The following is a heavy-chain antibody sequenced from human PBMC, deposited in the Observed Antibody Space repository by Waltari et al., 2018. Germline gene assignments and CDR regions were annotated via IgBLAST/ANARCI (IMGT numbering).Heavy chain of an antibody. Sequence: EVQLVESGGGLVKPGGSLRLSCAASGFTFSSYSMNWVRQAPGKGLEWVSSMSSSRSYIYYADSVKGRFTISRDNAKNSLYLQMNSLRAEDTAVYYCASPWPHTAMVTAHYGMDVWGLGTTVTVSS. D-gene: IGHD5-18*01. J-gene: IGHJ6*02. CDR2: MSSSRSYI. CDR1: GFTFSSYS. V-gene: IGHV3-21*01. CDR3: ASPWPHTAMVTAHYGMDV.